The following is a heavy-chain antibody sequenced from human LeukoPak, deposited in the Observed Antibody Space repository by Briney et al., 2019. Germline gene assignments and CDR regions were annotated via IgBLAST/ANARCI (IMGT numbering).Heavy chain of an antibody. J-gene: IGHJ4*02. CDR2: ISSSADNT. Sequence: GGSLRLSCAASGFTFSNYAMSWVRQAPGKGLEWVSSISSSADNTYHADSVKGRFTISRDNSKNTLYLQMNSLRPEDTAVYYCAREGDESLYYFDYWGQGTLVTVSS. CDR3: AREGDESLYYFDY. D-gene: IGHD3-16*01. V-gene: IGHV3-23*01. CDR1: GFTFSNYA.